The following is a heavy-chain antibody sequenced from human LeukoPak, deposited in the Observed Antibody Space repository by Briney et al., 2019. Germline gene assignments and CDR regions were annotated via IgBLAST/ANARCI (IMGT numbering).Heavy chain of an antibody. CDR2: VSGSGGGT. CDR1: GFTFSSDA. CDR3: AKAEGMVTTFYYYYYGMDV. J-gene: IGHJ6*02. D-gene: IGHD4-17*01. Sequence: PGGSLRLSCAASGFTFSSDAMSWVRHAPGEGLGWVSAVSGSGGGTYYADSVKGRFTLSRDNAKNTLYLQMNSLKAEDTAVYYCAKAEGMVTTFYYYYYGMDVWGQGTTVTVSS. V-gene: IGHV3-23*01.